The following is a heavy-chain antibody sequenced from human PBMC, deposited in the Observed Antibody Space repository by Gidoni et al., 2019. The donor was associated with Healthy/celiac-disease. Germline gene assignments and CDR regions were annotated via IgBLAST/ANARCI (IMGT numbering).Heavy chain of an antibody. D-gene: IGHD5-12*01. CDR2: INPNSGGT. J-gene: IGHJ3*02. Sequence: QVQLVQSGAEVKTPGAPVTVSCTASGNTFTGYYIHWVRQAPGQGLEWMGRINPNSGGTNYAQKFQGRVTMTRDTSISTAYMELSRLRSDDTAVYYCARDQGPRMRWLQLRGGDDAFDIWGQGTMVTVSS. CDR1: GNTFTGYY. CDR3: ARDQGPRMRWLQLRGGDDAFDI. V-gene: IGHV1-2*06.